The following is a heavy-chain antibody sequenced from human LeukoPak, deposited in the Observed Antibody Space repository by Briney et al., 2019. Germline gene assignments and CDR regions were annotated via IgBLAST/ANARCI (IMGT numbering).Heavy chain of an antibody. V-gene: IGHV4-61*02. D-gene: IGHD2-2*01. J-gene: IGHJ3*02. Sequence: SETLSLTCTVSSGSISSGSFYYWNWIRQPAGKGLEWIGRIYSSGSTHYNPSLKSRVTISVDTSKNQFSLNLSSVTAADTAVYYCARDGGIVVPAAPAAFDIWGQGTMVTVSS. CDR2: IYSSGST. CDR1: SGSISSGSFYY. CDR3: ARDGGIVVPAAPAAFDI.